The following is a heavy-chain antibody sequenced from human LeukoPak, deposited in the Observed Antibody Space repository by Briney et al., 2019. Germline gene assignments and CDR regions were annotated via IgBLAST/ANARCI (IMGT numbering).Heavy chain of an antibody. D-gene: IGHD6-25*01. J-gene: IGHJ4*02. CDR1: GYTFTSYF. Sequence: ASVKVSCKASGYTFTSYFMHWMRQAPGQGPEWMGIINPRGGSTEYSHKFQGRLTMTSDTSTSTIYMELNSLRSEDTAVYFCARVGVTAATADYWGQGTLVTVSS. V-gene: IGHV1-46*01. CDR3: ARVGVTAATADY. CDR2: INPRGGST.